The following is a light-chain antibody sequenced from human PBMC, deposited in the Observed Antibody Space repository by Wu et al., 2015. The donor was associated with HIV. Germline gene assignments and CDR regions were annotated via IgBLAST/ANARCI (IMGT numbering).Light chain of an antibody. Sequence: EIVLTQSPGTLSLSPGERATLSCRASQSVTNTLAWYQQKLGQAPRLLMYGAPIRATGIPDRFSASGSETDFTLTISRLEPEDFAVYYCQQYGSSPQTFGQGTKVEI. J-gene: IGKJ1*01. CDR2: GAP. V-gene: IGKV3-20*01. CDR1: QSVTNT. CDR3: QQYGSSPQT.